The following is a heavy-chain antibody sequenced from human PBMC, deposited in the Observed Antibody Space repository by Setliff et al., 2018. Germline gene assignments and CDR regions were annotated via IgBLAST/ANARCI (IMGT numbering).Heavy chain of an antibody. CDR1: GFTFSNAW. Sequence: GGSLRLSCAASGFTFSNAWMSWARQAPGKGLEWVSAISGDSVSIYYADSVRGRFTISRDNSKNTLYLQMNNLRDEDTAVYYCATSDWYAAFDHWGQGTLVTVSS. V-gene: IGHV3-23*01. CDR2: ISGDSVSI. D-gene: IGHD6-19*01. J-gene: IGHJ4*02. CDR3: ATSDWYAAFDH.